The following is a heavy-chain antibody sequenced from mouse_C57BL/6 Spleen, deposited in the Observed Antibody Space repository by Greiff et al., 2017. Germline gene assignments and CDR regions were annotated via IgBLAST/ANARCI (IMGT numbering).Heavy chain of an antibody. CDR2: IWTGGGT. CDR3: ARNYYGSSYWYFGV. V-gene: IGHV2-9-1*01. J-gene: IGHJ1*03. Sequence: VQRVESGPGLVAPSQSLSITCTVSGFSFTSYAISWVRQPPGKGLEWLGVIWTGGGTNYTSALKSRLSISKDNSKSQVFLKMNSLQTDDTTRYYCARNYYGSSYWYFGVWGTGITVTVSS. CDR1: GFSFTSYA. D-gene: IGHD1-1*01.